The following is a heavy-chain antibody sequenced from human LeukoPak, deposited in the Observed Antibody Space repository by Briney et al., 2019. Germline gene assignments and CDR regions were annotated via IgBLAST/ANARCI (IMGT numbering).Heavy chain of an antibody. CDR2: IYHSGTT. CDR1: GGSITSYF. V-gene: IGHV4-59*01. Sequence: EPSETLSLTCTVSGGSITSYFWTWIRQPPGKGLEWIGYIYHSGTTNYNPSLKSRVTISVDTSRNQFSLRLSSVTAADTAVYYCAQKAPYPPYYSQHWGQGTLVTVSS. J-gene: IGHJ1*01. CDR3: AQKAPYPPYYSQH.